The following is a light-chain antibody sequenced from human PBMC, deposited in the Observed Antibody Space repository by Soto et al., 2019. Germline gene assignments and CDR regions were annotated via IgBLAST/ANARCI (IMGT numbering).Light chain of an antibody. CDR2: EVT. J-gene: IGLJ1*01. CDR3: FSYAGNSVYV. CDR1: HSVVGSYNL. Sequence: QSVLTQPASMSGSPRQSITISCTGTHSVVGSYNLVSWFQQHPGKAPKLVIFEVTKRPSGVSDRFSGSKSGNTASLTISGLQAEDEADYYCFSYAGNSVYVFGTGTKVTVL. V-gene: IGLV2-23*02.